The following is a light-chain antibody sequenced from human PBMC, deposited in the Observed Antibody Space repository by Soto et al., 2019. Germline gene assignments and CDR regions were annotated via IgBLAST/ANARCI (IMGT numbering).Light chain of an antibody. CDR3: QQYNNWPWT. V-gene: IGKV3-15*01. CDR1: QSVDNY. J-gene: IGKJ1*01. CDR2: GAS. Sequence: EFVLTQSPGTLSLSPGERATLSCRASQSVDNYLAWYQQKPGQAPRLLIYGASTRATGIPARFSGSGSGTEFTLTISSLQSEDFAVYYCQQYNNWPWTFGQGTKVDI.